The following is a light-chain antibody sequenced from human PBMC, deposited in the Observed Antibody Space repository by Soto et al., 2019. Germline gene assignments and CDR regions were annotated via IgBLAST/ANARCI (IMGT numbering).Light chain of an antibody. CDR1: QSVIRN. V-gene: IGKV3-15*01. Sequence: DMVMTQSPVTLSVSPGESATLSCRASQSVIRNLAWYQQKPGQAPRLLIYGASTRATGIPDRFSGSGSGTEFTLTISSLQYGDFAVYYCQQYNRWPFTFGPGTKVDIK. CDR3: QQYNRWPFT. J-gene: IGKJ3*01. CDR2: GAS.